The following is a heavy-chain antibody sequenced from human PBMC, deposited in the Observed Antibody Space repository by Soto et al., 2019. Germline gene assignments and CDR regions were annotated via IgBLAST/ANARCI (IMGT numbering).Heavy chain of an antibody. D-gene: IGHD3-22*01. CDR1: GDSISRSHW. CDR3: ARVRYDGSGVDH. Sequence: QVQLKESGPGLVRPSGALSVTCAVSGDSISRSHWWRWIRQSPGKGLERIGAISHSGITNYNHSLKSRVTISGDKSKDQLSLKLTSVTAADTAVYYCARVRYDGSGVDHWGPGTVVSVSS. V-gene: IGHV4-4*02. J-gene: IGHJ4*02. CDR2: ISHSGIT.